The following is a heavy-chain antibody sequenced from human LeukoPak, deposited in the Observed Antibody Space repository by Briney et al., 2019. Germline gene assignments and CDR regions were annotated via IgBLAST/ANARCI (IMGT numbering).Heavy chain of an antibody. J-gene: IGHJ3*02. Sequence: SETLSLTCTVSGGSISSGDYYWSWIRQPPGKGLEWIGYIYHSGSTYYNPSLKSRVIISVDRSKNQFSLKLSSVTAADTAVYYCARHTGDAFDIWGQGTMVTVSS. D-gene: IGHD4-17*01. CDR1: GGSISSGDYY. CDR2: IYHSGST. V-gene: IGHV4-30-2*01. CDR3: ARHTGDAFDI.